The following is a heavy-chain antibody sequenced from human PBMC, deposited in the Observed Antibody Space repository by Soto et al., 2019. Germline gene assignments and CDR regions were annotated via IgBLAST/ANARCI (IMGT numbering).Heavy chain of an antibody. CDR2: ISGIRDYI. D-gene: IGHD3-22*01. CDR1: GFTFSYYA. V-gene: IGHV3-21*06. Sequence: PGGSLRLSCAAYGFTFSYYALHWVRRAPGKGLEWVSSISGIRDYIRYADSVKGRFTISRDNAKTSLYLQMNSLTAEDTAVYYCAREGVHNYNEYYFDYWGQGTLVTVSS. CDR3: AREGVHNYNEYYFDY. J-gene: IGHJ4*02.